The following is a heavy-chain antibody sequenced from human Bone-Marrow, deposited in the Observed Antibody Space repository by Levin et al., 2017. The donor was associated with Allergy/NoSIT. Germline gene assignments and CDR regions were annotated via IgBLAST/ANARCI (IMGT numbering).Heavy chain of an antibody. Sequence: SETLSLTCTVSGDSVKSSSYFWTWIRQSPRKGLEWIGYIYYRDNTDYNPSLKSRVTISVDTSNNQFSLKLTSVTAADTAMYYCARASREFNGYRSAFDIWGQGTMVTVST. J-gene: IGHJ3*02. CDR2: IYYRDNT. CDR1: GDSVKSSSYF. D-gene: IGHD5-24*01. V-gene: IGHV4-61*01. CDR3: ARASREFNGYRSAFDI.